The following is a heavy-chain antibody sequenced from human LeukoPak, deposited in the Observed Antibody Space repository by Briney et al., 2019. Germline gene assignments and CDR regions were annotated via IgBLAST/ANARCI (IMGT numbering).Heavy chain of an antibody. CDR2: INPNSGGT. J-gene: IGHJ4*02. D-gene: IGHD2-15*01. CDR1: GYTFTGYY. CDR3: ARGIVVADY. Sequence: ASVKVSCKAFGYTFTGYYTHWVRQAPGQGLEWMGWINPNSGGTNYAQKFQGRVTMTRDTSISTAYMELSSLRSEDTAVYYCARGIVVADYWGQGTLVTVSS. V-gene: IGHV1-2*02.